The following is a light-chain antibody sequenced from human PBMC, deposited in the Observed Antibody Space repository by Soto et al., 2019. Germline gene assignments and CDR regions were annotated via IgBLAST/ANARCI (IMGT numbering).Light chain of an antibody. CDR2: KAS. V-gene: IGKV1-5*03. J-gene: IGKJ4*01. CDR3: LQYNVYPLT. CDR1: QNINRW. Sequence: DIQMTQSPSTLSASVGDTVTITCRASQNINRWLAWYQQRPGKAPNLLIHKASSLEGGVPSRFSGSSSGTEVTLTISSLKPDDIATYFCLQYNVYPLTFGGGTKVEI.